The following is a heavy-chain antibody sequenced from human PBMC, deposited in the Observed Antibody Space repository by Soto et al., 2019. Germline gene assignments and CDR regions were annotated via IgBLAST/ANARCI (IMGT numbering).Heavy chain of an antibody. CDR2: ITGGSGFT. J-gene: IGHJ4*02. V-gene: IGHV3-23*01. D-gene: IGHD1-26*01. Sequence: EVQLLESGGGFVQPGGSLRLSCAASGFTFSTFAINWVRQAPGKGLEWVSGITGGSGFTFYAEYVKGRFTISRDDSENTLFLKLSSLSAEDTAKYYCAKSGPTNYFDFWGQGTLVTVSS. CDR3: AKSGPTNYFDF. CDR1: GFTFSTFA.